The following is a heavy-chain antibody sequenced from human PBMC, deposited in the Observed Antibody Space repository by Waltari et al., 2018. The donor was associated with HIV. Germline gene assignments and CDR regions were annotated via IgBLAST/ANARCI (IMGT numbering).Heavy chain of an antibody. CDR1: GGTFGRYT. Sequence: QVQLVQSGAEVKQPESSVKVSCKTSGGTFGRYTITWVRQAPGQGPEWMGGIIPMLGTATYAQKFQGRVTMTADKSTNTVYLELSTLRFDDTALYYCARGGCSGGTCYSKSFDLWGQGTMVTVSS. CDR2: IIPMLGTA. D-gene: IGHD2-21*01. V-gene: IGHV1-69*06. J-gene: IGHJ3*01. CDR3: ARGGCSGGTCYSKSFDL.